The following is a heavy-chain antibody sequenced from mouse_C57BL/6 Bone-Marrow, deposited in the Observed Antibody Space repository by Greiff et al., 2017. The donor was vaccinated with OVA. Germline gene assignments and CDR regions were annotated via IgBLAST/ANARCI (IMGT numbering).Heavy chain of an antibody. V-gene: IGHV1-42*01. CDR2: INPSTGGT. D-gene: IGHD1-1*02. J-gene: IGHJ3*01. CDR1: GYSFTGYY. Sequence: EVQLQQSGPELVKPGASVKLSCKASGYSFTGYYMNWVKQSPEKSLEWIGEINPSTGGTTYNQKFKAKATLTVDKSSSTAYMQLKSLTSEDSAVYYCERGGTSPFAYWGQGTLVTVSA. CDR3: ERGGTSPFAY.